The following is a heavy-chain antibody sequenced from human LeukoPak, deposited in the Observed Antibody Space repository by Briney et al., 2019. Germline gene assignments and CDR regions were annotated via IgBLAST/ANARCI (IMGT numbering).Heavy chain of an antibody. Sequence: ASVKVSCKASGYTFTGYYMHWVRQAPGQGLEWMGWINPNSGGTNYAQTFQGRVNMTRDTSISTAYMELSRLRSDDTAVYYCARGVGSGWYNWFDPWGQGTLVTVSS. CDR2: INPNSGGT. D-gene: IGHD6-19*01. CDR3: ARGVGSGWYNWFDP. V-gene: IGHV1-2*02. J-gene: IGHJ5*02. CDR1: GYTFTGYY.